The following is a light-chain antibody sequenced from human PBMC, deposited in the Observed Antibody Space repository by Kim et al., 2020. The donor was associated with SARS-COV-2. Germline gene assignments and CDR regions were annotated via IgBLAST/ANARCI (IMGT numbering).Light chain of an antibody. CDR2: RNN. Sequence: QSVLTQPPSASGTPGQTVTISCSGSSSDIGSNSIYWYHQLPATAPKLLVYRNNQRRSGSPDRISGSKSGTSASLAISAVRSEDEADYYCSTWDASISGVVFGGGTQLTVL. V-gene: IGLV1-47*01. CDR3: STWDASISGVV. J-gene: IGLJ3*02. CDR1: SSDIGSNS.